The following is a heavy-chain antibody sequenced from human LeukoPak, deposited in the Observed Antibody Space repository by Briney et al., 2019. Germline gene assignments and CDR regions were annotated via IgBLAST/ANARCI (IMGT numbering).Heavy chain of an antibody. V-gene: IGHV1-24*01. D-gene: IGHD2-2*01. CDR1: GYTLTELS. CDR2: FDPEDGET. CDR3: ATEVPAAPYNRFDP. Sequence: GASVKVSCKVSGYTLTELSMHWVRQAPGKGLEWMGGFDPEDGETIYAQKFQGRVTMTEDTSTDTAYMELSSLRSEDTAVYYCATEVPAAPYNRFDPWGQGTLVTVSS. J-gene: IGHJ5*02.